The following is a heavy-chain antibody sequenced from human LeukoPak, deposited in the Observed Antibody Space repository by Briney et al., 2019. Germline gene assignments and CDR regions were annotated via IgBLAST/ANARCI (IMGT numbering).Heavy chain of an antibody. CDR3: ARVRRYCSSTNCYRGFDY. J-gene: IGHJ4*02. CDR1: GGSFSGFH. Sequence: SETLSLTCAVYGGSFSGFHWSWIRQPPGKGLEWIGEINHSGSTNYNPSLKSRVTISVDTSKNHFSLRLSSVTAADTAVYYCARVRRYCSSTNCYRGFDYWGQGTLVTVSS. D-gene: IGHD2-2*02. V-gene: IGHV4-34*01. CDR2: INHSGST.